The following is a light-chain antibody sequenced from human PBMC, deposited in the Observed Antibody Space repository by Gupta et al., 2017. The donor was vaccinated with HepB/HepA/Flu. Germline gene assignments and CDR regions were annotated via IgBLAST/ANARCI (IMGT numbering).Light chain of an antibody. CDR2: DVS. V-gene: IGLV2-11*01. J-gene: IGLJ2*01. CDR3: CSFAGTCPLV. Sequence: QSALTQPRSVSGSPGQSVTISCTGTSSDVGGYNYVSWYQQHTGKAPKFMIYDVSKRPSGVPDRFSGSKSGNTASLTISGLQAEDEADYYCCSFAGTCPLVFGGGTKLTVL. CDR1: SSDVGGYNY.